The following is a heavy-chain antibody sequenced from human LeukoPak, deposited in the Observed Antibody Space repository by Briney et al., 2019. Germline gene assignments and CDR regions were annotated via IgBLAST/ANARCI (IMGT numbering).Heavy chain of an antibody. V-gene: IGHV3-30*04. J-gene: IGHJ4*02. CDR2: ISYVGTNR. D-gene: IGHD3-9*01. CDR3: ARDGGYFDRLAYFFDY. CDR1: GCTFSSYA. Sequence: GGSLRLSCAASGCTFSSYAMHWVRQAPGKGLEWVAVISYVGTNRYYADSVKGRFTISRDNSKNTLYLQMNSLRVEDTAVYYCARDGGYFDRLAYFFDYWGQGALVPVSS.